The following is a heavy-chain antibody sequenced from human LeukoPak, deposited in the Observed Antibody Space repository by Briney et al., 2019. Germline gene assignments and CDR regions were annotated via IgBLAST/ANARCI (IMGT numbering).Heavy chain of an antibody. J-gene: IGHJ4*02. D-gene: IGHD2-2*01. V-gene: IGHV4-38-2*01. Sequence: SETLSLTCSVSGYSFTSGHYWGWIRQPPGKGLEWIANIYHTGSAHYNPPLKSRVTISVDTSKNQFSLKLSSVTAADTAVYYCARYCTSTTCILGGFDYWGQGTLVTVSS. CDR3: ARYCTSTTCILGGFDY. CDR2: IYHTGSA. CDR1: GYSFTSGHY.